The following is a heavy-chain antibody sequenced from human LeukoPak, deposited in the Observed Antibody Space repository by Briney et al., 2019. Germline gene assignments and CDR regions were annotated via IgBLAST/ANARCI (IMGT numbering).Heavy chain of an antibody. D-gene: IGHD6-13*01. V-gene: IGHV4-4*07. CDR2: IYTSGST. CDR3: ARASIAAADTVWFDS. J-gene: IGHJ5*01. CDR1: GGSISSYY. Sequence: PSETLTLTCTVSGGSISSYYWSWLRQPAGKGLEWVGRIYTSGSTNYNPSLKSRVTIAVDKSKNQFSLQLSSVTAADTAVYCCARASIAAADTVWFDSWGQGTLVTVSS.